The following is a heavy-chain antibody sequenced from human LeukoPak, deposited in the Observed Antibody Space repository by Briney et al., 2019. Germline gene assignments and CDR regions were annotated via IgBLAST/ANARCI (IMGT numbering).Heavy chain of an antibody. CDR2: INHSGST. V-gene: IGHV4-34*01. CDR1: GGSFSGYY. Sequence: PSETPSLTCAVYGGSFSGYYWSWIRQPPGKGLEWIGEINHSGSTNYNPSLKSRVTISVDTSKNQFSLKLSSVTAADTAVYYCARGYLSYYGGNSGSAWFDPWGQGTLVTVSS. J-gene: IGHJ5*02. CDR3: ARGYLSYYGGNSGSAWFDP. D-gene: IGHD4-23*01.